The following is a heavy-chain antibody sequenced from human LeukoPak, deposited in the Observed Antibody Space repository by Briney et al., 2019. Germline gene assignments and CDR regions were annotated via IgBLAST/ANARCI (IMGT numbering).Heavy chain of an antibody. Sequence: GASVKVSCKASGYTLTSYGISWVRQAPGQGLEWMGWISAYNGNTNYAQKFQGRVTMTRDTSTSTVYMELSSLRSEDTAVYYCARESGDSSSPVYFDYRGQGTLVTVSS. J-gene: IGHJ4*02. CDR2: ISAYNGNT. CDR1: GYTLTSYG. V-gene: IGHV1-18*01. CDR3: ARESGDSSSPVYFDY. D-gene: IGHD6-13*01.